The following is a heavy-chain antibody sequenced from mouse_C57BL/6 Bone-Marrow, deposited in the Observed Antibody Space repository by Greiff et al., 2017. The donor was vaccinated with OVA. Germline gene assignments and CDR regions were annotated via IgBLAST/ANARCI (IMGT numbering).Heavy chain of an antibody. V-gene: IGHV3-6*01. CDR1: GYSITSGYY. CDR3: ARDSDQFAY. Sequence: ESGPGLVKPSQSLSLTCSVTGYSITSGYYWNWIRQFPGNKLEWMGYISYDGSNNYNPSLKNRISITRDTSKNQFFLKLNSVTTEDTATYYCARDSDQFAYWGQGTLVTVSA. CDR2: ISYDGSN. J-gene: IGHJ3*01.